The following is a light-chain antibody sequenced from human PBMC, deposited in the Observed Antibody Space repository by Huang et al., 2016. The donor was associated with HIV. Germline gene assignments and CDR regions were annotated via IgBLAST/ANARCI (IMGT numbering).Light chain of an antibody. V-gene: IGKV2-30*01. Sequence: DVLLTQSPLSLPVTLGQPAFITCKSNQSLVYGDGNIYLNWFNQRPGHSPRLLIYKLSNRDSGVPDRFSAGGSGTDFTLWISEVEAEDVGDYYCMQASHGAATFGQGTRVDIK. CDR3: MQASHGAAT. J-gene: IGKJ1*01. CDR2: KLS. CDR1: QSLVYGDGNIY.